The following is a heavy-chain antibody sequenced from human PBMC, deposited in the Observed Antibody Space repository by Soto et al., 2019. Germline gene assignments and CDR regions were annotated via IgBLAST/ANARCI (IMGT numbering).Heavy chain of an antibody. Sequence: GASVKVSCKASGYTFTGYYMHWVRQAPGQGLEWMGWINPNSGGTNYAQKFQGWVTMTRDTSISTAYMELSRLRSDDTAVYYCARERPKGYCSSTSCYYYYGMDVWGQGTTVTVSS. J-gene: IGHJ6*02. CDR2: INPNSGGT. D-gene: IGHD2-2*01. CDR1: GYTFTGYY. V-gene: IGHV1-2*04. CDR3: ARERPKGYCSSTSCYYYYGMDV.